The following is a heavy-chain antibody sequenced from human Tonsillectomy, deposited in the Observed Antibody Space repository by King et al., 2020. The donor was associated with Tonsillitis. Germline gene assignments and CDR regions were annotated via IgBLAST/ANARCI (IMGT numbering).Heavy chain of an antibody. CDR1: GYSFTSYG. Sequence: VQLVQSGAEVKKPGASVKVSCKASGYSFTSYGICWARQAPGQGLEWMGWISVYNGNTNYAQKFQGRVTMTTDTSTSTAYMELRSLRSDDTAVYYCARDSTSFNWFDPWGQGTLVTVSS. V-gene: IGHV1-18*01. D-gene: IGHD2-2*01. CDR3: ARDSTSFNWFDP. J-gene: IGHJ5*02. CDR2: ISVYNGNT.